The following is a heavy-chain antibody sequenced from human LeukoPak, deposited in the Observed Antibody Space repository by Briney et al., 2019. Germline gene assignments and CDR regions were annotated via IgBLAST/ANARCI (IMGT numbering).Heavy chain of an antibody. Sequence: SETLSLTCTVSGGSISTNYWSWIRQPAGKGLEWIGRIYNSGNTNYSPSLESRVTMSADTSKNRFSLKLSSVTAADTAVYYCARGTFDSSGYYLFDSWGQGTLVTVSS. J-gene: IGHJ4*02. CDR3: ARGTFDSSGYYLFDS. CDR2: IYNSGNT. D-gene: IGHD3-22*01. V-gene: IGHV4-4*07. CDR1: GGSISTNY.